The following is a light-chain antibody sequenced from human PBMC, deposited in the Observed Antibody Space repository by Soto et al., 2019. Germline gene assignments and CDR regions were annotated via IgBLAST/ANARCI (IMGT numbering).Light chain of an antibody. J-gene: IGKJ4*01. CDR1: QSVSSY. CDR2: DAS. Sequence: EIVLTQSPATLSLSPGDRATLSCRASQSVSSYLAWYQQKPGPAPRLLIYDASNRASGIPARFSGSGSGTAFTFSISSREHDDLAVYYCQPRSNWLNYGGWTKVDIK. CDR3: QPRSNWLN. V-gene: IGKV3-11*01.